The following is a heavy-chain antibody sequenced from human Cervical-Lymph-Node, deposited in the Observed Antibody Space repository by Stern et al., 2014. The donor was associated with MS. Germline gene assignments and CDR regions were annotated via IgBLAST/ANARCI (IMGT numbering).Heavy chain of an antibody. Sequence: EVQLVESGGGLVKPGESLRLSCDASGFTFSHYSINWVRQAPGKGLEWISSISNKSTHTYSADSVEGRFTITRDSAKDSVSLHMVSLRAEDTAVYYCARARVGDYARSPHLDSWGQGTLVTVSS. J-gene: IGHJ4*02. CDR3: ARARVGDYARSPHLDS. D-gene: IGHD4-17*01. V-gene: IGHV3-21*01. CDR2: ISNKSTHT. CDR1: GFTFSHYS.